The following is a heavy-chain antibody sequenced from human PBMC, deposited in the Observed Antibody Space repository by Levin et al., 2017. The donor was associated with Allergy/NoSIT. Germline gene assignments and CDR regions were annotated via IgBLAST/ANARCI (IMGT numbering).Heavy chain of an antibody. Sequence: SSETLSLTCTVSGGSISSSSYYWGWIRQPPGKGLEWIGSIYYSGSTYYNPSLKSRVTISVDTSKNQFSLKLSSVTAADTAVYYCARVNSDSSGWYLGLAYYFDYWGQGTLVTVSS. D-gene: IGHD6-19*01. CDR3: ARVNSDSSGWYLGLAYYFDY. V-gene: IGHV4-39*07. CDR2: IYYSGST. CDR1: GGSISSSSYY. J-gene: IGHJ4*02.